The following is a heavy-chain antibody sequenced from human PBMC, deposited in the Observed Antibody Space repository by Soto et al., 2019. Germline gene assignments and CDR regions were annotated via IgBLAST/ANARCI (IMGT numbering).Heavy chain of an antibody. D-gene: IGHD3-3*01. CDR2: ISYDGSNK. CDR3: ARDLLRFLEWSAIDY. J-gene: IGHJ4*02. V-gene: IGHV3-30-3*01. Sequence: GGSLRLSCAASGFTFSSYAMHWVRQAPGKGLEWVAVISYDGSNKYYADSVKGRFTISRDNSKNTLYLQMNSLRAEDTAVYYCARDLLRFLEWSAIDYWGQGTLVTSPQ. CDR1: GFTFSSYA.